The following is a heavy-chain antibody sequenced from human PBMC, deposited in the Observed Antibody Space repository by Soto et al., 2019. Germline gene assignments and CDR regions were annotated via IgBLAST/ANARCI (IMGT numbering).Heavy chain of an antibody. J-gene: IGHJ4*02. Sequence: SETLSLTCTVSGGSINNYYWSWTRQPPGMGLEWIGYVFYSGNTNYNPSLKSRVSMSVETSKNQFSLNLSSVTAADTAVYFCARGGTVLNGFDYWGQGILVTVSS. CDR3: ARGGTVLNGFDY. D-gene: IGHD2-8*01. V-gene: IGHV4-59*01. CDR2: VFYSGNT. CDR1: GGSINNYY.